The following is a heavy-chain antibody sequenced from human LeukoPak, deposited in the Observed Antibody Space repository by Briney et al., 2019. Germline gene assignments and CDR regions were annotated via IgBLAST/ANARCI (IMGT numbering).Heavy chain of an antibody. CDR3: ARGGYDFVYYYYGMDV. CDR2: ISSSGSTI. J-gene: IGHJ6*02. CDR1: GFTFSDYY. D-gene: IGHD3-3*01. Sequence: GGSLRLSCAASGFTFSDYYMSWIRQAPGKGLEWVSYISSSGSTIYYADSVKGRFTISRDNAKNSLYLQMNSLRAEDTAVYYCARGGYDFVYYYYGMDVWGQGTTVTVSS. V-gene: IGHV3-11*01.